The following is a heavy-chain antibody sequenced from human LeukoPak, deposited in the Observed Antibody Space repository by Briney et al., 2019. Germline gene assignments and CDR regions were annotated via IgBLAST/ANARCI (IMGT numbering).Heavy chain of an antibody. CDR1: GYTFNIYP. Sequence: GDSLRLSCIACGYTFNIYPMPCARQSPEKGVEWVSTIGTGGDTYYADSVKGRFTISRDDSKNTLYLQMHSLGAADTAVYYCAKSGVVDRRGYFDYWGQGTLVTVSS. D-gene: IGHD3-10*01. CDR3: AKSGVVDRRGYFDY. V-gene: IGHV3-23*01. CDR2: IGTGGDT. J-gene: IGHJ4*02.